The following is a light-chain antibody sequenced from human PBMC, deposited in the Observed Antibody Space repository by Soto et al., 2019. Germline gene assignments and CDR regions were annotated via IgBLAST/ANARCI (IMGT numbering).Light chain of an antibody. CDR2: GAS. V-gene: IGKV3-15*01. J-gene: IGKJ2*01. Sequence: EIVMTQSPATLSVSPGERATLSCRASQSVSSNLAWYQQKPGQAPRLLIYGASTRATGIPARFSGSGSGTRFNLTNRSLQAEDFSVFFRQEYNNWPPGYTFGQGTKLEIK. CDR1: QSVSSN. CDR3: QEYNNWPPGYT.